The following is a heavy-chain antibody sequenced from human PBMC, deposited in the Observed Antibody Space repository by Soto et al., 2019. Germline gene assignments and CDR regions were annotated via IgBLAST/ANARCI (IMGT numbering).Heavy chain of an antibody. J-gene: IGHJ4*02. CDR2: MWYHGRDL. D-gene: IGHD1-26*01. CDR1: GFTFNIYG. CDR3: ARDQGGQSGNFIFDH. Sequence: PGSSLRLSCVASGFTFNIYGMHGVLQAPDKGLEWVGVMWYHGRDLYYADSVKGRFTISRDNSKNTLFLQMNSLRADDTAVYYCARDQGGQSGNFIFDHWGQGALVTVSS. V-gene: IGHV3-33*08.